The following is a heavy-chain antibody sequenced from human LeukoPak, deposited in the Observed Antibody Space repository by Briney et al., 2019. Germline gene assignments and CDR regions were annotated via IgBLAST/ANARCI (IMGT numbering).Heavy chain of an antibody. J-gene: IGHJ4*02. CDR1: GFTFSSYW. D-gene: IGHD2-15*01. Sequence: GGPLRLSCAASGFTFSSYWMTWVRQAPGKGLEWVANIKQDGSEKYHVDSVKGRFTISRDNAKNSLYLQMNSLRAEDTAVYYCARDTGCSGGTCYSFYDYWGQGTLVTVSS. CDR2: IKQDGSEK. CDR3: ARDTGCSGGTCYSFYDY. V-gene: IGHV3-7*01.